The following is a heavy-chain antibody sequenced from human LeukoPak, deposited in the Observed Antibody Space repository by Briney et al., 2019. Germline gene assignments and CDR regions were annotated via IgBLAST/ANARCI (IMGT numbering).Heavy chain of an antibody. CDR1: GFTFDDYA. J-gene: IGHJ4*02. V-gene: IGHV3-43*02. CDR3: ARDGDYYDSSVPFDC. D-gene: IGHD3-22*01. Sequence: HPGGSLRLSCAASGFTFDDYAMHWVRQAPGKGLEWVSLISGDGGSTYYADSVKGRFTISRDNAKNSLFLQMNSLRAEDTAVYYCARDGDYYDSSVPFDCWGQGTLVTVSS. CDR2: ISGDGGST.